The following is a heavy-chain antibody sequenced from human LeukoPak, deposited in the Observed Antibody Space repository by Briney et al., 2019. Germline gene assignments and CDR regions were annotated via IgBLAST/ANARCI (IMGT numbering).Heavy chain of an antibody. CDR1: GGSISGYY. Sequence: SETLSLTCTVSGGSISGYYWSWIRQPPGKGLELIGYIFSTGITDYNPSLKSRVTISVDTSKNQFSLSLSSVTAADTAVYYCVIFIGSSGYYDYWGQGTLVNVPS. D-gene: IGHD3-22*01. J-gene: IGHJ4*02. CDR2: IFSTGIT. V-gene: IGHV4-59*01. CDR3: VIFIGSSGYYDY.